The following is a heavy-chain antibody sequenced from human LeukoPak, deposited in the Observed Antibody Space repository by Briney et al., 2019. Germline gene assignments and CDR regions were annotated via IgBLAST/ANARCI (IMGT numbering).Heavy chain of an antibody. J-gene: IGHJ4*02. CDR3: ARGSGWYLYTPIY. D-gene: IGHD6-19*01. Sequence: GGSLRLSCAASGFTFSSYGMNWVRQAPGKGLEWVSSISSSSSYIYYADSVKGRFTISRDNAKNSLYLQMNSLRAEDTAVYYCARGSGWYLYTPIYWGQGTLVTVSS. V-gene: IGHV3-21*01. CDR1: GFTFSSYG. CDR2: ISSSSSYI.